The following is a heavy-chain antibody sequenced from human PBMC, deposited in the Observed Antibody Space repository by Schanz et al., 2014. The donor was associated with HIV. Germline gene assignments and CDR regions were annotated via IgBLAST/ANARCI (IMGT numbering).Heavy chain of an antibody. CDR3: AKPEYDSSGNSQSHFDY. Sequence: EVQLLESGGGLVQPGGSLRLSCAASGFTFSSYAMTWVRQAPGKGLDWVSTISGSDGDTYYADSVKGRFTISRDNSKNTLYLQMTTLRTEDTAVYYCAKPEYDSSGNSQSHFDYWGQGTLVTVSS. CDR2: ISGSDGDT. J-gene: IGHJ4*02. V-gene: IGHV3-23*01. D-gene: IGHD3-22*01. CDR1: GFTFSSYA.